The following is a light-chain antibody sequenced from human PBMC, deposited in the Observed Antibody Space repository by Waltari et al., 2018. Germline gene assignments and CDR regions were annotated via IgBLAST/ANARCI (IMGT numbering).Light chain of an antibody. CDR3: SSFTTIGTLVV. Sequence: QSALTQPASVSGSPGQSITIPCTGTSSDVGGYNHVSWYKQQPGKAPKLLILEVTNRPAGISNRISGSKTGNTASLTVSQLQAEDEGEYYCSSFTTIGTLVVFGGGTKVTLL. V-gene: IGLV2-14*01. J-gene: IGLJ2*01. CDR1: SSDVGGYNH. CDR2: EVT.